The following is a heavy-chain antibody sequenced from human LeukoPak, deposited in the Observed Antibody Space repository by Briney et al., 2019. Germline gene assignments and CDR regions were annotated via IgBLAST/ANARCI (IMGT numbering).Heavy chain of an antibody. V-gene: IGHV3-23*01. D-gene: IGHD2-15*01. J-gene: IGHJ4*02. CDR1: GFIFSNYA. CDR2: ISSRGDST. CDR3: VRGPRPDITVAHTVEN. Sequence: GGSLRLSCAASGFIFSNYAMSWVRQVPGRGLEWVSTISSRGDSTYVADSVKGRFTISRDNSKNSLYLQMNTVRAEDTAVYYCVRGPRPDITVAHTVENWGQGTLVTVSS.